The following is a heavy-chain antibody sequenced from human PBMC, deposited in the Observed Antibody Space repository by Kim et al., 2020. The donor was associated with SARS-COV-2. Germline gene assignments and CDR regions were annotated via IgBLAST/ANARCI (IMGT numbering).Heavy chain of an antibody. CDR3: ARRGSSQAFDI. CDR2: IYSGGST. V-gene: IGHV3-53*01. D-gene: IGHD6-13*01. CDR1: GFTVSSNY. J-gene: IGHJ3*02. Sequence: GGSLRLSCAASGFTVSSNYMSWVRQAPGKGLEWVSGIYSGGSTYYSDSVKGRCTITRDNSKNTLYLQMNRLRAEDTAVYYCARRGSSQAFDIWGQGTMVTVSS.